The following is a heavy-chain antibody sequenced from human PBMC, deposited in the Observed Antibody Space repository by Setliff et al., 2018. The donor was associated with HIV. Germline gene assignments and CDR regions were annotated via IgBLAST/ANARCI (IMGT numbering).Heavy chain of an antibody. CDR3: ARDQRLSY. Sequence: SETLSLTCTVPGGSISSHYWSWIRQPPGKGLEWIGSIYYSGGTKYNPSLQSRVTISVDTSKNNFSLKLSSVTAADTALYYCARDQRLSYWGQGTLVTVSS. CDR2: IYYSGGT. V-gene: IGHV4-59*11. J-gene: IGHJ4*02. CDR1: GGSISSHY.